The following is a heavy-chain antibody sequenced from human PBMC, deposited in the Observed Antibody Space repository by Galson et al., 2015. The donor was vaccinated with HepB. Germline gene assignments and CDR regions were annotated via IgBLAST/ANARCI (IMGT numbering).Heavy chain of an antibody. Sequence: SVKVSCKASRDTFSSYTLHWVRQAPGQGLEWMGRIIPILGIANYAQKFQGRVTITADRSTNTAYMELNSLRSEDTAVYYCARDRGRTDYYDSSGYHFDYWGQGTVVTVSS. D-gene: IGHD3-22*01. V-gene: IGHV1-69*10. CDR2: IIPILGIA. CDR3: ARDRGRTDYYDSSGYHFDY. CDR1: RDTFSSYT. J-gene: IGHJ4*02.